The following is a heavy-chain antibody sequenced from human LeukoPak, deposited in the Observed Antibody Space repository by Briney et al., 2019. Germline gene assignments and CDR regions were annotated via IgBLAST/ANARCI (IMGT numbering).Heavy chain of an antibody. D-gene: IGHD3-9*01. J-gene: IGHJ4*02. CDR1: GDSISRYY. Sequence: SETLSLTCTVSGDSISRYYWSWIRQPAGKGLEWIGRVSTSGSTNYNPSLKSRVTMSVDTSKNQFSLKLSSVTAADTAVYYCARSLRYSLGKFDYWGQGTLVTVSS. CDR3: ARSLRYSLGKFDY. CDR2: VSTSGST. V-gene: IGHV4-4*07.